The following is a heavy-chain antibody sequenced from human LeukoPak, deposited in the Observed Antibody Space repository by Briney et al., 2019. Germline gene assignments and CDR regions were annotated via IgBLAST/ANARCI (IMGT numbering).Heavy chain of an antibody. J-gene: IGHJ4*02. D-gene: IGHD2-15*01. CDR1: KFIFSNYW. CDR3: AREDGYCSGGNCYSYFDS. CDR2: IKKTGSET. V-gene: IGHV3-7*01. Sequence: GGSLRLSCAASKFIFSNYWMSWVRQAPGKGLEWVAYIKKTGSETYYVDSVKGRFTITRDNARNSLFLQMNSLRAEDTAVYYCAREDGYCSGGNCYSYFDSWGQGTLVTVSS.